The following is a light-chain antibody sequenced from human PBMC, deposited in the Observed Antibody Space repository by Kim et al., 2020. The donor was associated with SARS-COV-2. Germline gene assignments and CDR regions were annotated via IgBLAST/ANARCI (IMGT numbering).Light chain of an antibody. CDR2: EDN. CDR3: QSYDSSNSYVV. CDR1: SGSIASNY. V-gene: IGLV6-57*02. J-gene: IGLJ2*01. Sequence: NFMLTQPHSVSESPGKTVTISCTGSSGSIASNYVQWYQQRPGSAPTTVIYEDNQRPSGVPDRFSGSIDSSSNSASLTISGLKTEDEADYYCQSYDSSNSYVVFGGGTQLTVL.